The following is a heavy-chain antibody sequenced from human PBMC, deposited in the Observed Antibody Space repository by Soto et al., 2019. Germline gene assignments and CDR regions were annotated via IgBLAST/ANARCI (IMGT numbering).Heavy chain of an antibody. V-gene: IGHV1-2*02. CDR3: ARPPGYISDWYYFDL. J-gene: IGHJ4*02. CDR1: GYTFTGYY. CDR2: ISPKRGGT. D-gene: IGHD6-19*01. Sequence: GASVKVSCKASGYTFTGYYMHWVRQAPGQGFEWMGRISPKRGGTNYAQKFQGRVTMTWDTSLNTAYIELSSLISEDAAVYFCARPPGYISDWYYFDLWGQGTLVTVSS.